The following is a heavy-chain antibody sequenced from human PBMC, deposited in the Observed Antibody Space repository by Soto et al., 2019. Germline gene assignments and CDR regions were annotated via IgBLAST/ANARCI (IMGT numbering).Heavy chain of an antibody. V-gene: IGHV3-23*01. CDR3: AKDREYSTSHYFDY. Sequence: EVQLLESGGGLVQPGGSQRLSCAASGFTFSSFAINWVRQAPGKGLEWVSGISGSGGSANYADSVKGRFTISRDKSKNALYLQMNSLRAEDTAVYYCAKDREYSTSHYFDYWGQGTLVTVSS. CDR1: GFTFSSFA. D-gene: IGHD6-13*01. CDR2: ISGSGGSA. J-gene: IGHJ4*02.